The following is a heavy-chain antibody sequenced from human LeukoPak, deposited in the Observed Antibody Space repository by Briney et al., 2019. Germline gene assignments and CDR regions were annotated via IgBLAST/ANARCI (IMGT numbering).Heavy chain of an antibody. CDR3: ARGGYFDWFIT. J-gene: IGHJ4*02. CDR2: IKQDGSEK. V-gene: IGHV3-7*04. D-gene: IGHD3-9*01. CDR1: GFTFNKYW. Sequence: GGSLRLSCAASGFTFNKYWMTWVRQAPGKGLEWVANIKQDGSEKYYVDSVRGRFTISRDNAKNSLYLQMNSLRVEDTAIYYCARGGYFDWFITWGQGTLVTVSS.